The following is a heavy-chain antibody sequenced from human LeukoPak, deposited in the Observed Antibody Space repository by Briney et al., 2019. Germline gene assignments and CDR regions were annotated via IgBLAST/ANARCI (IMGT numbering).Heavy chain of an antibody. Sequence: GGSLRLSCAASGFTLSNYAMHWVRQAPGKGLEWVAVISYDGGEKYYADSVKGRFTVSRDRSKNTLYLETSSLRTEDTAVYYCVKDCGNGGDRDHWGQGTLVTVSS. J-gene: IGHJ4*02. D-gene: IGHD2-21*01. CDR3: VKDCGNGGDRDH. CDR2: ISYDGGEK. V-gene: IGHV3-30-3*01. CDR1: GFTLSNYA.